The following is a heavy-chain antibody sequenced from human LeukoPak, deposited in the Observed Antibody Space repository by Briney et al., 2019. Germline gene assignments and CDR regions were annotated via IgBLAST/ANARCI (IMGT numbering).Heavy chain of an antibody. CDR1: GGSISSSSYY. V-gene: IGHV4-39*07. CDR2: IYYSGST. Sequence: SETLSLTCTVSGGSISSSSYYWGWIRQPPGKGLEWIGSIYYSGSTYYNPSLKSRVTISVDTSKNQFSLKLSSVTAADTAVYYCARVAVTTFGWFDPWGQGTLVTVSS. J-gene: IGHJ5*02. D-gene: IGHD3-16*01. CDR3: ARVAVTTFGWFDP.